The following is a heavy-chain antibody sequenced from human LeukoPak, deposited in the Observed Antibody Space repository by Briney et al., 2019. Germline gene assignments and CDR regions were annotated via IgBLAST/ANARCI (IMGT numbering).Heavy chain of an antibody. CDR3: AKSNGYGLVDI. V-gene: IGHV4-39*01. D-gene: IGHD3-10*01. J-gene: IGHJ3*02. CDR2: ISYTGST. CDR1: GGSISSSSSYH. Sequence: SETLSLTCTVSGGSISSSSSYHWGWIRQPPGKGLEWIGSISYTGSTYYNPSLKSRGTISVDTSKNQFSLKLSSVTAADTAVYYCAKSNGYGLVDIWGQGTMVTVSS.